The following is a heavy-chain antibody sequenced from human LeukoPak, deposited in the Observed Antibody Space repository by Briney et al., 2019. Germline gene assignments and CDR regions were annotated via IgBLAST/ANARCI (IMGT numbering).Heavy chain of an antibody. CDR3: AREEIVVVPAATNYYYYGMDV. D-gene: IGHD2-2*01. CDR2: IYTSGST. V-gene: IGHV4-4*07. J-gene: IGHJ6*02. CDR1: GGSISSYY. Sequence: SETLSLTCTVSGGSISSYYWSWLRQPAGKGLEWIGRIYTSGSTNYNPSLKSRVTMSVDTSKNQFSLKLSSVTAADTAVYYCAREEIVVVPAATNYYYYGMDVWGQGTTVTVSS.